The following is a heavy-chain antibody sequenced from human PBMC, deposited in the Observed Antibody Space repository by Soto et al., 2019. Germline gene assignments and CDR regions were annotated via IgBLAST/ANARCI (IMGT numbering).Heavy chain of an antibody. D-gene: IGHD2-8*01. J-gene: IGHJ4*02. CDR1: GFSFSDYY. CDR2: ISSSGSTI. V-gene: IGHV3-11*01. CDR3: ASSLYCINGVCFIPPNFDD. Sequence: PGGSLRLSSVASGFSFSDYYMSWIGQVPGKGLEWDAYISSSGSTIYYPDSVKGRFTISRDNAKNSLYLQINSLRAEDTAVYYCASSLYCINGVCFIPPNFDDWGQGTLVTVSS.